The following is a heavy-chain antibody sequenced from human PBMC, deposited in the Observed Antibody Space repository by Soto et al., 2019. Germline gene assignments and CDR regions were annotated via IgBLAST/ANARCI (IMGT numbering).Heavy chain of an antibody. CDR1: GGSFSGYY. CDR3: ARGDSSGYYGGAFDI. D-gene: IGHD3-22*01. V-gene: IGHV4-34*01. Sequence: QVQLQQWGAGLLKPSETLSLTCAVYGGSFSGYYWSWIRQPPGKGLEWIGEINHSGSTNYNPSLKIRVTISVGTSKNQFSLKLSSVTAADAAVYYCARGDSSGYYGGAFDIWGQGTMVTVSS. CDR2: INHSGST. J-gene: IGHJ3*02.